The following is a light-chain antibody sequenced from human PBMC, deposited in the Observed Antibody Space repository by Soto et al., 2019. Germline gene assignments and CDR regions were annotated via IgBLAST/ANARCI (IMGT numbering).Light chain of an antibody. CDR2: LGS. CDR1: QSLLHSNGHKY. CDR3: MQALQTQYT. Sequence: DIVMTQSPLSLPVTPGEPASISCRSSQSLLHSNGHKYLDWYLQKPGQSPQLLIYLGSNRASGVPDRFSGSGSGTDLTLKISRVEAEDVGVYYCMQALQTQYTFGQGTKLEIK. V-gene: IGKV2-28*01. J-gene: IGKJ2*01.